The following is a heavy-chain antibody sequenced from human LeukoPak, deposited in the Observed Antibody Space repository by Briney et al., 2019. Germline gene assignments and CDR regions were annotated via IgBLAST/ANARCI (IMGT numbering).Heavy chain of an antibody. J-gene: IGHJ6*03. D-gene: IGHD3-22*01. Sequence: AASVKVSCKASGGTFSSYAISWVRQAPGQGLEWMGGIIPIFGTANYAQKFQGRVTITADKSTSTAYMELSSLRSEDTAVYYCAPGPYDSSGYYVSAYYYYYMDVWGKGTTVTVSS. CDR3: APGPYDSSGYYVSAYYYYYMDV. CDR1: GGTFSSYA. CDR2: IIPIFGTA. V-gene: IGHV1-69*06.